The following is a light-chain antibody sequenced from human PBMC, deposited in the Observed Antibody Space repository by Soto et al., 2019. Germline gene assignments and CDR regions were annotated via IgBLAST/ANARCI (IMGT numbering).Light chain of an antibody. CDR1: QSISSI. CDR2: GAS. J-gene: IGKJ1*01. Sequence: EIVLTQSPGTLSLSPGERATLSCRASQSISSIFLAWYQQKPGQAPRLLIYGASTRATSFPARFSGSGSGTDFTLTISSLQSEDFAVYYCQQYNNWPWTFGQGTKVDIK. CDR3: QQYNNWPWT. V-gene: IGKV3-15*01.